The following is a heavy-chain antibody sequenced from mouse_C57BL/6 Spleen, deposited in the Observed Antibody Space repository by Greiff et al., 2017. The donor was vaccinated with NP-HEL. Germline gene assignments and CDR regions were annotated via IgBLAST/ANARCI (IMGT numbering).Heavy chain of an antibody. J-gene: IGHJ2*01. CDR3: ARYYGSSYLDY. Sequence: QVQLKQPGAELVKPGASVKLSCKASGYTFTSYWMHWVKQRPGQGLEWIGMIHPNSGSTNYNEKFKSKATLTVDKSSSTAYMQLSSLTSEDSAVYYCARYYGSSYLDYWGQGTTLTVSS. CDR1: GYTFTSYW. D-gene: IGHD1-1*01. V-gene: IGHV1-64*01. CDR2: IHPNSGST.